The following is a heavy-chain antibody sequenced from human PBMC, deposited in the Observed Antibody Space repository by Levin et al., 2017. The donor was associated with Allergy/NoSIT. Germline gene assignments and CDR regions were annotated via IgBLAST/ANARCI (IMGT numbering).Heavy chain of an antibody. D-gene: IGHD3-10*01. V-gene: IGHV3-9*01. CDR1: GFPFDDSA. CDR2: ISWNSGSI. J-gene: IGHJ3*02. CDR3: ARDNIGLPDAFDI. Sequence: LSLTCAASGFPFDDSAMHWVRPAPGKGLEWVSGISWNSGSIGYADSVKGRFTISRDNAKNSLYLQMNSLRTEDTALYYCARDNIGLPDAFDIWGQGTMVIVSS.